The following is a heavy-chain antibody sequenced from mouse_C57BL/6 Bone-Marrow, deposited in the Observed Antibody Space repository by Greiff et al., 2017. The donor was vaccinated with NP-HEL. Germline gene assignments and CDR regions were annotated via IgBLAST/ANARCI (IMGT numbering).Heavy chain of an antibody. J-gene: IGHJ1*03. CDR1: GYAFRSSW. V-gene: IGHV1-82*01. Sequence: QVQLQQSGPELVKPGASVKISCKASGYAFRSSWMNWVKQRPGKGLEWIGRIYPGDGDTNYNGKFKGKATLTADKSSSTAYMQLSSLTSEDSAVYFCARGTTVVVLQRYFDVWGTGTTVTVSS. CDR3: ARGTTVVVLQRYFDV. CDR2: IYPGDGDT. D-gene: IGHD1-1*01.